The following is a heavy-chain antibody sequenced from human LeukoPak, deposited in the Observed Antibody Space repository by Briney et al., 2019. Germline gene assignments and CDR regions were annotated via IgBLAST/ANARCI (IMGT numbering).Heavy chain of an antibody. CDR3: ARDYYCYDSSGYYY. J-gene: IGHJ4*02. CDR1: GFTFSDYY. CDR2: ISSSGSTI. Sequence: GGSLRLSCAASGFTFSDYYMSWIRQAPGKGLEWVSYISSSGSTIYYADSVKGRFTIARDNAKNSLYLQMNSLRAEDTAVYYCARDYYCYDSSGYYYWGQGTLVTVSS. V-gene: IGHV3-11*01. D-gene: IGHD3-22*01.